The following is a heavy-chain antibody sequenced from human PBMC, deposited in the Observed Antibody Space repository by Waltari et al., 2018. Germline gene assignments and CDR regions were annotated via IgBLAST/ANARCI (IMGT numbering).Heavy chain of an antibody. V-gene: IGHV4-59*01. CDR1: GGAISRYY. CDR2: IYDIGST. CDR3: ARSPTWYFDL. J-gene: IGHJ2*01. Sequence: QVQLQESVPGLVKASETLSLSCIVSGGAISRYYWSWIRQPPGKGLVWLGFIYDIGSTNYKPSLKSRVTMSVDTSKNQFSLKLRSVTAADTAVYYCARSPTWYFDLWGRGTLVTVSS.